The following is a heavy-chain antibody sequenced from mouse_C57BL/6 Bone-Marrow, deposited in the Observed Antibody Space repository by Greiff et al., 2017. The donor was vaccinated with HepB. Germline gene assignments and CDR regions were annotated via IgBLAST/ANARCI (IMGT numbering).Heavy chain of an antibody. CDR1: GFTFSDYG. D-gene: IGHD1-1*01. Sequence: DVKLVESGGGLVQPGGSLKLSCAASGFTFSDYGMAWVRQAPRKGPEWVAFISNLAYSIYYADTVTGRFTISRENAKNTLYLEMSSLRSEDTAMYYCARHSGSSYFDYWGQGTTLTVSS. V-gene: IGHV5-15*01. CDR3: ARHSGSSYFDY. CDR2: ISNLAYSI. J-gene: IGHJ2*01.